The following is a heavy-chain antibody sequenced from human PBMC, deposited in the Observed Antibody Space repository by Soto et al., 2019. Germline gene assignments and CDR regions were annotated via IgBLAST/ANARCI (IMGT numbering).Heavy chain of an antibody. V-gene: IGHV1-69*06. CDR2: IIPIFGTA. D-gene: IGHD6-6*01. CDR3: ARDREYSSSNWFDP. J-gene: IGHJ5*02. Sequence: QVQLVQSGAEVKKPGSSVKVSCKASGGTFSSYAISWVRQAPGQGLEWMGGIIPIFGTASYAQKVQGRVTITADKSTSTAYMELSSLRSEDTAGYYCARDREYSSSNWFDPWGQGTLVTVSS. CDR1: GGTFSSYA.